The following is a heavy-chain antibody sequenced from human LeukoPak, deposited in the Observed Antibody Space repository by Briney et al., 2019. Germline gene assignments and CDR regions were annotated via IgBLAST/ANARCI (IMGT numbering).Heavy chain of an antibody. CDR2: IYYSGSS. CDR1: GDSLSTSNSY. V-gene: IGHV4-39*07. Sequence: PSETLSLTCSVSGDSLSTSNSYWGWTRQPPGKWLECIGSIYYSGSSYHNPSLKSRVTISVDTSKNQCSLKLSSVTAADTAVYYCALSLLAAAGPDYWGQGTLVTVSS. CDR3: ALSLLAAAGPDY. D-gene: IGHD6-13*01. J-gene: IGHJ4*02.